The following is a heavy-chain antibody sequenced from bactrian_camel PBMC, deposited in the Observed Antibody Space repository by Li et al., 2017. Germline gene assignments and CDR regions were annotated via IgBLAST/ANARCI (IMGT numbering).Heavy chain of an antibody. CDR3: AKGVSSWYSFVY. CDR2: ICAALGSS. J-gene: IGHJ6*01. CDR1: GRSNENYS. D-gene: IGHD6*01. V-gene: IGHV3-3*01. Sequence: QVQLVESGGGSVQAGGSLRLSCAISGRSNENYSLAWFRQPPGKEREGVATICAALGSSVYDDSVKGRFTVSQDNAKNTVYLQLNSLKTEDTAMYYCAKGVSSWYSFVYWGQGTQVTVS.